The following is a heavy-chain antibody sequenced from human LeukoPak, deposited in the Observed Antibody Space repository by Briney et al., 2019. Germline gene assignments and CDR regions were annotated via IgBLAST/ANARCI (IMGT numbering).Heavy chain of an antibody. J-gene: IGHJ6*02. CDR1: GGSISSYY. Sequence: SETLSLTCTVSGGSISSYYWSWIRQPAGKGLEWIGRIYTSGSTNYNPSLKSRATMSVDTSKNQFSLKLSSVTAADTAVYYCARDVVPAAPDYYYYGMDVWGQGTTVTVSS. V-gene: IGHV4-4*07. D-gene: IGHD2-2*01. CDR2: IYTSGST. CDR3: ARDVVPAAPDYYYYGMDV.